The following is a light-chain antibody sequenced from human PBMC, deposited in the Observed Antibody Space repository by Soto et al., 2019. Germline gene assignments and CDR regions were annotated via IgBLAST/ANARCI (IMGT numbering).Light chain of an antibody. CDR1: QGIARS. V-gene: IGKV1-9*01. CDR2: GAS. Sequence: IPLTQSPSSLSSSVGDRVTITCRASQGIARSLAWYQQSPGKAPKLLIYGASTLQSGVPSRFSGSGSGTDFTLTISGLQPEDSATYYCQQLNSYPLTFGQGTRLEIK. CDR3: QQLNSYPLT. J-gene: IGKJ5*01.